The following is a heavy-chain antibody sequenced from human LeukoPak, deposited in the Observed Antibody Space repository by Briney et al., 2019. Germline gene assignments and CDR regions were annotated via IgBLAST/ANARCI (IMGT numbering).Heavy chain of an antibody. D-gene: IGHD1-26*01. CDR3: AKVEWELRYFDY. Sequence: GGSLRLSCAASGFTLSSYAMSWVRQAPGKGLEWVSAISGSGGSTYYADSVKGRFTISRDNSKNTLYLQMNSLRAEDTAVYYCAKVEWELRYFDYWGQGTPVTVSS. J-gene: IGHJ4*02. CDR1: GFTLSSYA. V-gene: IGHV3-23*01. CDR2: ISGSGGST.